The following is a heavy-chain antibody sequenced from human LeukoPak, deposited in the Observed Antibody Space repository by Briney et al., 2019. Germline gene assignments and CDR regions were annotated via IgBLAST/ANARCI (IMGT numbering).Heavy chain of an antibody. D-gene: IGHD6-19*01. CDR1: GFTFTSDA. V-gene: IGHV3-23*01. CDR2: TVSRGTT. J-gene: IGHJ5*02. Sequence: PGGSLRLSCVASGFTFTSDAMNWVRQARGKGLEWVSSTVSRGTTQYADSVKGRFTVSRDTSKNTLYLQMNSLRADDTAVYYCAKCSTSAYTTGWCNWIDPWGQGTLVTVSS. CDR3: AKCSTSAYTTGWCNWIDP.